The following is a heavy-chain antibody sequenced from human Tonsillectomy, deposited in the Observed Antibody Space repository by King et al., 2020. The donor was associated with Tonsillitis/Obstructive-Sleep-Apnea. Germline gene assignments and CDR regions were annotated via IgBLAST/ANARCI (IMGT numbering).Heavy chain of an antibody. CDR2: ISYDGSNK. CDR3: ARESGIQLWSTPPDSFDI. V-gene: IGHV3-30-3*01. J-gene: IGHJ3*02. Sequence: VQLVESGGGVVQPGGSLTLSCAASGFTFSNYAMHWVRQAPGKGLEWVAVISYDGSNKYYADSVEGRFTISRDNSKNTLYLQMNSLRAEDTAVYYCARESGIQLWSTPPDSFDIWGQGTMVTVSS. CDR1: GFTFSNYA. D-gene: IGHD5-18*01.